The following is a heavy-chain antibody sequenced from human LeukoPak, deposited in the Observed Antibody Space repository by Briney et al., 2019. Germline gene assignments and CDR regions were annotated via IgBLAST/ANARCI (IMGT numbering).Heavy chain of an antibody. J-gene: IGHJ4*02. Sequence: SPTLSLTCPVSGASISSSYWTWVRQPAGKGLEWIACIQTSGRSNYNPSRKSRVTMSVDTSKNQFSLKLTSVTAADTAVYCCARAPEGYSSGWYDYWGQGTLVTVSS. CDR2: IQTSGRS. CDR3: ARAPEGYSSGWYDY. D-gene: IGHD6-19*01. CDR1: GASISSSY. V-gene: IGHV4-4*07.